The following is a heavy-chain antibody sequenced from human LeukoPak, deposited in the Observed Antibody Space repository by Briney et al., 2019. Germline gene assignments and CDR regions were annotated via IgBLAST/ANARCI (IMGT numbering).Heavy chain of an antibody. CDR2: MYPNSGNT. D-gene: IGHD6-19*01. Sequence: ASVEVSCKASGYTFTSYDINWVRQATGQGLEWMGWMYPNSGNTGYAQKFQGRVTMTRNTSISTAYMELSSLRSEDTAVYYCARTVSSGWYSFDYWGQGTLVTVSS. CDR1: GYTFTSYD. J-gene: IGHJ4*02. CDR3: ARTVSSGWYSFDY. V-gene: IGHV1-8*01.